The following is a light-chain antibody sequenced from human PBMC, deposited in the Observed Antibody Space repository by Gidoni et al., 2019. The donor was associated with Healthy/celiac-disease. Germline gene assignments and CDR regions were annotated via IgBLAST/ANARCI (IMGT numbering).Light chain of an antibody. V-gene: IGKV3-20*01. Sequence: EIVLTQSPGTLSLSPGERATLSCRASQIVRSSYLAWYQQKPGQAPRLLSYGESSRAPGIQDRLSGSGSGTDFTLTISRLEPEDFAVYYCQQYGSSPMYTFGQGTKLEIK. J-gene: IGKJ2*01. CDR1: QIVRSSY. CDR3: QQYGSSPMYT. CDR2: GES.